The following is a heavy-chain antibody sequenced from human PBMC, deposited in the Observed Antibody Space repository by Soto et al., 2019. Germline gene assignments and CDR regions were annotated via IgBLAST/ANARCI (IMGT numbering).Heavy chain of an antibody. CDR2: MYNSGST. CDR1: GGSISSYY. CDR3: ASMGYHYGSGSYPLDY. V-gene: IGHV4-59*08. Sequence: SETLSLTCTVSGGSISSYYWTWIRQPPGKGLEWIGFMYNSGSTHYNPSLKSRVTISQDTSKNQFSLNLRSVTAADTAVYYCASMGYHYGSGSYPLDYWGQGTLVTVSS. D-gene: IGHD3-10*01. J-gene: IGHJ4*02.